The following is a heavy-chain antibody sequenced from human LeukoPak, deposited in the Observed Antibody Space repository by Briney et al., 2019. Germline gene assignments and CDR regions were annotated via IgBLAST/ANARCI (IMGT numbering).Heavy chain of an antibody. V-gene: IGHV1-2*06. D-gene: IGHD3-10*01. Sequence: GASVTVSCKASGYTFTGYSVNWVRQAPGQGLEWMGRINPNSDATDYAQKFQGRVTMTRDTSISTVYMELNRLRSDDTAVYYCARELPFDYWGQGTLVTVSS. CDR2: INPNSDAT. CDR3: ARELPFDY. CDR1: GYTFTGYS. J-gene: IGHJ4*02.